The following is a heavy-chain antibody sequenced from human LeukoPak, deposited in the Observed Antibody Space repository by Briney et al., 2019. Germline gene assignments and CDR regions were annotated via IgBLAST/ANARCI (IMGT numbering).Heavy chain of an antibody. D-gene: IGHD2-8*01. V-gene: IGHV1-18*01. J-gene: IGHJ4*02. Sequence: PSVKVSCKASGYTFTSYGISWVRQAPGQGLEWMGWISAYNGNTNYAQKLQGRVTMTTDTSTSTAYMELRSLRSDDTAVYYCARDRLGSNGSTLDYWGQGTLVTVSS. CDR2: ISAYNGNT. CDR3: ARDRLGSNGSTLDY. CDR1: GYTFTSYG.